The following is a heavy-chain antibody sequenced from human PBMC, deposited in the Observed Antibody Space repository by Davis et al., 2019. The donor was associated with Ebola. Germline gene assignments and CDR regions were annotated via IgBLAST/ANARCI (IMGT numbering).Heavy chain of an antibody. CDR1: GGTFSSYT. J-gene: IGHJ3*02. D-gene: IGHD1-26*01. Sequence: SVKVSCKASGGTFSSYTISWVRQAPGQGLEWMGRIIPILGIANYAQKFQGRVTITADKSTSTAYMELSSLRSEDTAVYYCARSSGSYYDAFDIWGQGTMVTVSS. CDR2: IIPILGIA. V-gene: IGHV1-69*02. CDR3: ARSSGSYYDAFDI.